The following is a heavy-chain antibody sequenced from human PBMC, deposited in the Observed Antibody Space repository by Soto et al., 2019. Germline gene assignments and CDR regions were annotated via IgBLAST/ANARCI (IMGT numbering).Heavy chain of an antibody. D-gene: IGHD2-2*01. CDR1: GGTFSSYA. CDR2: IIPIFGTA. V-gene: IGHV1-69*13. J-gene: IGHJ6*02. Sequence: VASVKVSCKASGGTFSSYAISWVRQAPGQGLEWMGGIIPIFGTANYAQKFQGRVTITADESTSTAYMELSSLRSEDTAVYYCAREVRHSTSWYSYYYYGMDVWGQGTTVTVYS. CDR3: AREVRHSTSWYSYYYYGMDV.